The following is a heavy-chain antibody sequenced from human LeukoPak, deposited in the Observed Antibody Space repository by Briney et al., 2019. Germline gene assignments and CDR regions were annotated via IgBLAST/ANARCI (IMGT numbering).Heavy chain of an antibody. CDR3: ARGPSVHYGDYMVY. CDR1: GASISGYF. Sequence: SETLSLTCTVFGASISGYFWSWIRQPPGKGLEWIGYISSSGNTNYNPSLKSRVTISVDTSKNQFSLKLSSVTAADTAVYYCARGPSVHYGDYMVYWGQGTLVTVSS. D-gene: IGHD4-17*01. J-gene: IGHJ4*02. V-gene: IGHV4-59*12. CDR2: ISSSGNT.